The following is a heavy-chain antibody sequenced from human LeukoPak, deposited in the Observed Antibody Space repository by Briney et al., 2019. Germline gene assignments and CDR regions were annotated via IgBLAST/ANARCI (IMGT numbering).Heavy chain of an antibody. V-gene: IGHV4-59*01. J-gene: IGHJ4*02. CDR3: ASHASEVVMSFDY. CDR2: IYYSGST. CDR1: GGSISSYY. Sequence: SETLSLTCTVSGGSISSYYWSWIRQPPGKGLEWIGDIYYSGSTNYNPSLKSRVTISVDTSKNQFSLKLSSVTAADTAVYYCASHASEVVMSFDYWGQGTLVTVSS. D-gene: IGHD3-22*01.